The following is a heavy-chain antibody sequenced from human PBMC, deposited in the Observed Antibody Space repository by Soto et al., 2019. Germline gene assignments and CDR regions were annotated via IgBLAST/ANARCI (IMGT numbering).Heavy chain of an antibody. CDR3: ARASITIFGVAHPFDY. Sequence: PSETLSLTCTVSGGSIGSYYWSWIRQPPGKGLEWIGYIYYSGSTNYNPSLKSRVTISVDTSKNQFSLKLSSVTAADTAVYYCARASITIFGVAHPFDYWGQGTLVTVSS. J-gene: IGHJ4*02. CDR1: GGSIGSYY. CDR2: IYYSGST. V-gene: IGHV4-59*01. D-gene: IGHD3-3*01.